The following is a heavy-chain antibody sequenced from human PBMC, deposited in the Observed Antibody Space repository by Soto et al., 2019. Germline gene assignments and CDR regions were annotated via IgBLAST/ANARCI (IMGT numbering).Heavy chain of an antibody. D-gene: IGHD3-10*01. CDR3: ARDRRVDYSGSGRFAYYEYYGMDV. J-gene: IGHJ6*02. CDR1: GGSVSSGSYY. CDR2: IYYSGST. V-gene: IGHV4-61*01. Sequence: SETLSLTCTVSGGSVSSGSYYWSWIRQPPEKGLEWIGYIYYSGSTNYNPSFKSRVTISVDTSKNQFSLKLRSVTAADTAVYYCARDRRVDYSGSGRFAYYEYYGMDVWGQGTTVTVSS.